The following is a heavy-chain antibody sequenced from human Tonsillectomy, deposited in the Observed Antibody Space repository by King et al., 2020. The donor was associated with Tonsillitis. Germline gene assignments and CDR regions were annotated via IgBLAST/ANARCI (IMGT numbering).Heavy chain of an antibody. J-gene: IGHJ4*02. CDR2: ISYDGTNK. CDR1: GFTFSSYA. CDR3: TRGTTAMVPYFDY. D-gene: IGHD5-18*01. V-gene: IGHV3-30-3*01. Sequence: VQLVESGGGVVQPGRSLRLSCAASGFTFSSYAIHWVRQAPGKGLEWVAVISYDGTNKYYADYVKGRITISRDNSRNTLYLQMNSLRADDTAVYYCTRGTTAMVPYFDYWGQGTLVTVSS.